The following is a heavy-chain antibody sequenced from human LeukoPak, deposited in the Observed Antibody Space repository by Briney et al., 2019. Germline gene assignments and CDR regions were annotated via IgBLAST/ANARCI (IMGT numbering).Heavy chain of an antibody. D-gene: IGHD6-13*01. CDR1: GLIFSSNF. CDR3: ANLRGPRIAAADS. J-gene: IGHJ4*02. CDR2: IYGGGST. V-gene: IGHV3-53*01. Sequence: GGSLRLSCAATGLIFSSNFMRWVRQAPGKGLEWVSVIYGGGSTYYADSVEGRFTISRDTSKNTVYPHMRSLRAEDTALYYCANLRGPRIAAADSWGQGTLVTVSS.